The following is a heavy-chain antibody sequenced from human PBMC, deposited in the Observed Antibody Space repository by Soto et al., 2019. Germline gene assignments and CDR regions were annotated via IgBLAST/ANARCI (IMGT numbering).Heavy chain of an antibody. V-gene: IGHV1-69*13. Sequence: SVKVSCKASGGTFSSYAISWVRQAPGQGLEWMGGIIPIFGTANYAQKFQGRVTITADESTSTAYMELSSLRSEDTAAYYCARELIRYYYYYYGMDVWGQGTTVTVSS. D-gene: IGHD3-16*01. CDR2: IIPIFGTA. CDR3: ARELIRYYYYYYGMDV. J-gene: IGHJ6*02. CDR1: GGTFSSYA.